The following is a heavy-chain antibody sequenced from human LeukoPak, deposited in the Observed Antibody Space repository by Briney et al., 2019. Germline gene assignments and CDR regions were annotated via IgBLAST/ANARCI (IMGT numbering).Heavy chain of an antibody. Sequence: SETLSLTCAVYGGSFSGYYWSWIRQPPGKGLEWIGEINHSGSTNYNPSLKSRVTISVDTSKNQFSLKLSSVTAADTAVYYCAKPHFDYWGQGTLVTVSS. J-gene: IGHJ4*02. CDR2: INHSGST. V-gene: IGHV4-34*01. CDR3: AKPHFDY. CDR1: GGSFSGYY.